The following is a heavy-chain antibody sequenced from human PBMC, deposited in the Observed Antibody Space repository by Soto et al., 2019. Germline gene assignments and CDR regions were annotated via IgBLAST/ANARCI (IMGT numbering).Heavy chain of an antibody. CDR3: ARDIIAAAGTQNTFYNWFDP. D-gene: IGHD6-13*01. CDR1: GGSISSSNW. J-gene: IGHJ5*02. CDR2: IYHSGST. Sequence: QVQLQESGPGLVKPSGTLSLTCAVSGGSISSSNWWSWVRQPPGKGLEWIGEIYHSGSTNYNPSLKSRVTISVDKSKNQFSLKLSSVTAADTAVYYCARDIIAAAGTQNTFYNWFDPWGQGTLVTVSS. V-gene: IGHV4-4*02.